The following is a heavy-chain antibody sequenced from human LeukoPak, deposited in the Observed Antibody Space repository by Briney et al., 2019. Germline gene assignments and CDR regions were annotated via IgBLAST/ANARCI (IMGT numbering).Heavy chain of an antibody. Sequence: GASVKVSCKASGYTFTSYDIHWVRQAPGQGLEWMGWISCYNGDTHYAQKLQGRVTLTTDTPTTTVYMELRSLRSDDTAVYYCARDPSNTSGWKTWFDTWGQGTPVTVSS. D-gene: IGHD3-22*01. CDR2: ISCYNGDT. CDR3: ARDPSNTSGWKTWFDT. J-gene: IGHJ5*02. V-gene: IGHV1-18*01. CDR1: GYTFTSYD.